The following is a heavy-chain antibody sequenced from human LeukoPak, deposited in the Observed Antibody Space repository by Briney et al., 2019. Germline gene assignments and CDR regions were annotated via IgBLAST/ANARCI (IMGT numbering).Heavy chain of an antibody. J-gene: IGHJ4*02. D-gene: IGHD3-10*01. CDR2: IKSKTDGGTT. CDR1: GFTFSNAW. CDR3: TTDRNGWFGESDFDY. V-gene: IGHV3-15*01. Sequence: GGSLRLSCAASGFTFSNAWMSWVRQAPGKGLEWVGRIKSKTDGGTTDYAAPVKGRFTISRDDSKNTLYLQMNSLKTEDTAVYYCTTDRNGWFGESDFDYWGQGTLVTVSS.